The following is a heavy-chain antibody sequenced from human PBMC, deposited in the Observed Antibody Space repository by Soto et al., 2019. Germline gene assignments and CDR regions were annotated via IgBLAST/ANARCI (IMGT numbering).Heavy chain of an antibody. D-gene: IGHD2-2*01. Sequence: QVQLQESGPGLVKTSQTLSLTCTVSGGSISSGNYYWSWIRQHPGKGPEWIGHIYYNRNTYYNPSLNSRVTISLDTSRNQFSLSLSSVTAADTAVYYCARSGVVPAAKWFDPWGQGTLVTVSS. CDR2: IYYNRNT. J-gene: IGHJ5*02. CDR1: GGSISSGNYY. V-gene: IGHV4-31*03. CDR3: ARSGVVPAAKWFDP.